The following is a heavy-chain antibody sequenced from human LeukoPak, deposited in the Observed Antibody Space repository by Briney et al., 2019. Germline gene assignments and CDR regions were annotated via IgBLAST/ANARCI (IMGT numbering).Heavy chain of an antibody. V-gene: IGHV4-4*07. CDR3: ARSYCSSTSCRSPFDY. J-gene: IGHJ4*02. Sequence: SETLSLTCTVSGGSISSYYWSWIRQPAGKGLEWIGRIYTSGSTNYNPSLKSRVTMSVDTSKNQFSLKLSSVTAADTAVYYCARSYCSSTSCRSPFDYWGQGTLVTVSS. CDR2: IYTSGST. CDR1: GGSISSYY. D-gene: IGHD2-2*01.